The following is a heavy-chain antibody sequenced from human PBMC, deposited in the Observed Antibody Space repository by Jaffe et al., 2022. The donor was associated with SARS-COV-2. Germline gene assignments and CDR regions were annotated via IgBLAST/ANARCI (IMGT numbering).Heavy chain of an antibody. V-gene: IGHV3-23*04. CDR1: GFTFSSYA. Sequence: EVQLVESGGGLVQPGGSLRLSCAASGFTFSSYAMSWVRQAPGKGLEWVSAISGSGGSTYYADSVKGRFTISRDNSKNTLYLQMNSLRAEDTAVYYCAKVRLDYGYYYYYYMDVWGKGTTVTVSS. CDR3: AKVRLDYGYYYYYYMDV. J-gene: IGHJ6*03. D-gene: IGHD3-16*01. CDR2: ISGSGGST.